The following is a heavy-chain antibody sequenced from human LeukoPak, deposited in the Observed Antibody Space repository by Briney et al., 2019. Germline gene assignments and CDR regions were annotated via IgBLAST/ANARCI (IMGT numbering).Heavy chain of an antibody. D-gene: IGHD3-3*01. Sequence: PSETLSLTCTVSGGSISSYYWSWIRQPPGKGLEWIGYIYYSGSTNYNPSLKSRVTISVDTSKNQFSLKLSSVTAADTAVYYCATIHYDFWSGYASFFDYWGQGTLVTVSS. CDR3: ATIHYDFWSGYASFFDY. V-gene: IGHV4-59*01. J-gene: IGHJ4*02. CDR1: GGSISSYY. CDR2: IYYSGST.